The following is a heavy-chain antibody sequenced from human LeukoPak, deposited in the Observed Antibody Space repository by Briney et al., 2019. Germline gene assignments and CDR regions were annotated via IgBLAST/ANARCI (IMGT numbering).Heavy chain of an antibody. Sequence: PGGSLRLSCAASGFTFSDHYMDWVRQAPGKGLEWVGRTRNKANSYTTEYAASVKGRFTISRDDSKNSLYLQMNSLKTEDTAVYYCARERTYILDYWGQGTLVTVSS. CDR3: ARERTYILDY. J-gene: IGHJ4*02. D-gene: IGHD4-11*01. V-gene: IGHV3-72*01. CDR1: GFTFSDHY. CDR2: TRNKANSYTT.